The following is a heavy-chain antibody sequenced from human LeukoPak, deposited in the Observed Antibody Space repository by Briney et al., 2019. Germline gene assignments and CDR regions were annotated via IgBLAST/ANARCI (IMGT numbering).Heavy chain of an antibody. Sequence: SETLSLTCAVSDDSSTSYYWTWIRQPPGKGLEWIGYIHSSGNSNYNPSLKSRVTMSVDTSKSQFSLRLTSVTAADTAVYYCVRPAFSTWRVYFNYWGPGIVVTVSS. V-gene: IGHV4-59*08. CDR3: VRPAFSTWRVYFNY. D-gene: IGHD2/OR15-2a*01. CDR1: DDSSTSYY. CDR2: IHSSGNS. J-gene: IGHJ4*02.